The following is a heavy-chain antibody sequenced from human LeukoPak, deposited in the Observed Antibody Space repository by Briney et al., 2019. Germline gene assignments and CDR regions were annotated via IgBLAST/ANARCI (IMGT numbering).Heavy chain of an antibody. CDR3: ARGPSATNYDILTGYYDPLAVTHPNFDY. Sequence: SETLSLTCAVYGGSFSGYYWSWIRQPPGKGLEWIGEINHSGSTNYNPSLKSRDTISVDTSKNQFSLKLSSVTAADTAVYYCARGPSATNYDILTGYYDPLAVTHPNFDYWGQGTLVTVSS. J-gene: IGHJ4*02. CDR2: INHSGST. D-gene: IGHD3-9*01. CDR1: GGSFSGYY. V-gene: IGHV4-34*01.